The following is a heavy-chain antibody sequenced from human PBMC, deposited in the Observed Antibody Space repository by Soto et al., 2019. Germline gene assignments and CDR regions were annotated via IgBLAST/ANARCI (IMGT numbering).Heavy chain of an antibody. CDR2: IIPIFGTA. CDR1: GGTFSSYA. CDR3: ARYYYYGSGSPFDY. J-gene: IGHJ4*02. V-gene: IGHV1-69*13. Sequence: ASVKVSCKASGGTFSSYAISWVRQAPGQGLEWMGGIIPIFGTANYAQKFQGRVTITADESTSTAYMELSSLRSEDTAVYYCARYYYYGSGSPFDYWGQGTLVTVSS. D-gene: IGHD3-10*01.